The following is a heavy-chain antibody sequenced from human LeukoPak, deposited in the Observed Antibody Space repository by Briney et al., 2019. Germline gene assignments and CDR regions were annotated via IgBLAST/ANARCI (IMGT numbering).Heavy chain of an antibody. V-gene: IGHV4-4*07. J-gene: IGHJ5*02. CDR1: GGSISSYY. Sequence: SETLSLTCTVSGGSISSYYWSWIRQPAGKGLEWIGRIYTSGSTNYNPSLKSRVTMSVDTSKNQFSLKLSSVTAADTAVYYCARLTPALGDYVWGSYCYTWFDPWGQGTLVTVSS. CDR2: IYTSGST. CDR3: ARLTPALGDYVWGSYCYTWFDP. D-gene: IGHD3-16*02.